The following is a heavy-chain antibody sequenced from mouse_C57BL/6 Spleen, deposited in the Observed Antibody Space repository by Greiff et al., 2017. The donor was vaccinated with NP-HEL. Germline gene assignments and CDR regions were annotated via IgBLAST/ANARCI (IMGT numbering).Heavy chain of an antibody. CDR2: IYPGSGST. J-gene: IGHJ3*01. Sequence: QVQLKQPGAELVKPGASVKMSCKASGYTFTSYWITWVKQRPGQGLEWIGDIYPGSGSTNYNEKFKSKATLTVDTSSSTAYMQLSSLTSEDSAVYYCARGSDYYGSPWFAYWGQGTLVTVSA. D-gene: IGHD1-1*01. CDR3: ARGSDYYGSPWFAY. V-gene: IGHV1-55*01. CDR1: GYTFTSYW.